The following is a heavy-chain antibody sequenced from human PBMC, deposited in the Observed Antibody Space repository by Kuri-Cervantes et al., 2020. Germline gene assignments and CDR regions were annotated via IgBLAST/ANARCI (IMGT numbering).Heavy chain of an antibody. D-gene: IGHD3-16*01. CDR1: AFTFSKYA. Sequence: GGSLRLSCAASAFTFSKYAMHWVRQTPGKGLEWVAVISYDGSNKYYADSLKGRFTISRDNSKNTMYLQMNSLGAEDTALYYCAKLGDFVDYWGQGTLVTVSS. J-gene: IGHJ4*02. CDR2: ISYDGSNK. CDR3: AKLGDFVDY. V-gene: IGHV3-30*07.